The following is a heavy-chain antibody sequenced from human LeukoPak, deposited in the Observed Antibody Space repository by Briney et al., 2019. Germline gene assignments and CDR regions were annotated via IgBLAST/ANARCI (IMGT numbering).Heavy chain of an antibody. J-gene: IGHJ6*03. CDR2: TYYRSKWYN. CDR3: ARERSHDYGGKVNYYYYMDV. V-gene: IGHV6-1*01. D-gene: IGHD4-23*01. Sequence: SQTLSLTCAISGDSVSSNSAAWNWIRQSPSRGLEWLGRTYYRSKWYNDYAVSVKSRMTINPDTSKNQFSLRLNSVTPEDTAVYYCARERSHDYGGKVNYYYYMDVWGKGATVTVSS. CDR1: GDSVSSNSAA.